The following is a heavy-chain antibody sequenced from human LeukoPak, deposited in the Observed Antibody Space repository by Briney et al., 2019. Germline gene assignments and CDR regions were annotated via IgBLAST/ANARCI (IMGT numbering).Heavy chain of an antibody. CDR2: ISGGSRTI. V-gene: IGHV3-48*04. CDR1: GFTFSSYS. CDR3: ARAGQSDY. Sequence: GGSLRLSCAASGFTFSSYSMNWVRQAPGKGLEWVSSISGGSRTINYADSVKGQFTTSRDNAKNSLFLQVNSLRAEDTAVYYCARAGQSDYWGQGTLVTVSS. J-gene: IGHJ4*02.